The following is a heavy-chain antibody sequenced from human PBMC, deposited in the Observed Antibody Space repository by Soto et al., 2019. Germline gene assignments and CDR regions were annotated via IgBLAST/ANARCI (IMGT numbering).Heavy chain of an antibody. CDR2: IWYDGSNK. V-gene: IGHV3-33*01. CDR1: GFTFSSYG. D-gene: IGHD4-17*01. CDR3: ARTYGDLKFDY. J-gene: IGHJ4*02. Sequence: PGGSLRLSCAASGFTFSSYGMHWVRQAPGKGLEWVAVIWYDGSNKYYADSVKGRFTISRDNSKNTLYLQMNSLRAEDTAVYYCARTYGDLKFDYWGQGTLVTVPS.